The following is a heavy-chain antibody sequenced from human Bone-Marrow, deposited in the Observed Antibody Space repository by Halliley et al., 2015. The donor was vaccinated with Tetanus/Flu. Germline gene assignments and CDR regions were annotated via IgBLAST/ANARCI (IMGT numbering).Heavy chain of an antibody. CDR1: GDSISDSY. CDR2: IYNSGST. V-gene: IGHV4-4*09. J-gene: IGHJ5*02. CDR3: ARSRGMTGLGSWFDP. Sequence: GLVKPSETLSLTCSVSGDSISDSYFSWIRQPPGKGLEWIGYIYNSGSTYYNPSLERRASLSVDTSNNHFSLSLSSVTAADTAVYYCARSRGMTGLGSWFDPWGQGTLVTVSS. D-gene: IGHD3-9*01.